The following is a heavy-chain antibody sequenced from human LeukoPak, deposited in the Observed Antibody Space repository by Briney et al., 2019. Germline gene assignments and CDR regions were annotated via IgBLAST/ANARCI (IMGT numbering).Heavy chain of an antibody. Sequence: SQTLSLTCTVSGGSISSSSYYWSWIRQPAGKGLEWIGRIYTSGSTNYNPSLKSRVTISVDTSKNQFSLKLSSVTAADTAVYYCARVGGWSDFDCWGQGTLVTVSS. D-gene: IGHD6-19*01. CDR3: ARVGGWSDFDC. CDR1: GGSISSSSYY. V-gene: IGHV4-61*02. J-gene: IGHJ4*02. CDR2: IYTSGST.